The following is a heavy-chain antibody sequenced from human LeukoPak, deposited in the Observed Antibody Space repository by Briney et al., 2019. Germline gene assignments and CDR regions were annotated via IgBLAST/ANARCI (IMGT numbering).Heavy chain of an antibody. CDR2: INPNSSGT. J-gene: IGHJ6*03. V-gene: IGHV1-2*02. CDR3: ARASPKKQLWPHGPPLYYYYYYMDV. D-gene: IGHD5-18*01. CDR1: GYTFTGYY. Sequence: ASVKVSCKASGYTFTGYYMHWVRQAPGQGLEWMGWINPNSSGTNYAQRFQGRVTMTRDTSISTAYMELSRLRSDDTAVYYCARASPKKQLWPHGPPLYYYYYYMDVWGKGTTVTISS.